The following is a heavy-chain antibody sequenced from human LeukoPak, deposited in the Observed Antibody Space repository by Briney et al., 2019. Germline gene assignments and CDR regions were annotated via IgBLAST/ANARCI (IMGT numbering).Heavy chain of an antibody. CDR3: ARDRGSSWTLDY. V-gene: IGHV3-30*03. CDR2: ISYDGSNK. D-gene: IGHD6-13*01. Sequence: GGSLRLSCAASGFTFSSYGIHWVRQAPGKGLEWVAVISYDGSNKYYADSVKGRFTISRDNSKNTLYLQTNSLRAEDTAVYYCARDRGSSWTLDYWGQGALVSVSS. CDR1: GFTFSSYG. J-gene: IGHJ4*02.